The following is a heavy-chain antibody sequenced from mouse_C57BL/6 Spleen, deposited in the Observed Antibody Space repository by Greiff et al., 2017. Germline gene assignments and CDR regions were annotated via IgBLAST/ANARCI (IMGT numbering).Heavy chain of an antibody. Sequence: QVQLQQSGPELVKPGASVKISCKASGYAFSSSWMNWVKQRPGKGLEWIGRIYPGDGDTNYNGKFKGKATLTADKSSSTAYMQLSSLTSEDSAVYFCARRWEYYFDYWGQGTTLTVSS. CDR1: GYAFSSSW. CDR3: ARRWEYYFDY. CDR2: IYPGDGDT. V-gene: IGHV1-82*01. D-gene: IGHD1-1*02. J-gene: IGHJ2*01.